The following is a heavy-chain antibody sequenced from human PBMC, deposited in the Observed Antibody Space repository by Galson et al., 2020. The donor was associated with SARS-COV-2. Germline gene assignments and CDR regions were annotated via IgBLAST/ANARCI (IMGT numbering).Heavy chain of an antibody. V-gene: IGHV4-31*03. CDR2: IYYSGST. CDR3: ARGPNYYGSGSYWSYYYYGMDV. CDR1: GGSISSGGYY. J-gene: IGHJ6*02. Sequence: SQTLSLTCTVSGGSISSGGYYWSWIRQHPGKGLEWIGYIYYSGSTYYNPSLKSRVTISVDTSKNQFSLKLSSVTAADTAVYYCARGPNYYGSGSYWSYYYYGMDVWGQGTTVTVSS. D-gene: IGHD3-10*01.